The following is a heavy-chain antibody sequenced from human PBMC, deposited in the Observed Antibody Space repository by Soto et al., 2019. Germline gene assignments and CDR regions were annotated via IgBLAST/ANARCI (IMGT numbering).Heavy chain of an antibody. Sequence: GGSLRLSCAASGFTFSSYAMSWVRQAPGKGLEWVSAISGSGGSTYYADSVKGRFTISRDNSKNTLYLQMNSLRAEDTAVYYCAKDDGYSYGYTIYYYYGMDVWGQGTTVNVSS. V-gene: IGHV3-23*01. CDR1: GFTFSSYA. J-gene: IGHJ6*02. CDR3: AKDDGYSYGYTIYYYYGMDV. D-gene: IGHD5-18*01. CDR2: ISGSGGST.